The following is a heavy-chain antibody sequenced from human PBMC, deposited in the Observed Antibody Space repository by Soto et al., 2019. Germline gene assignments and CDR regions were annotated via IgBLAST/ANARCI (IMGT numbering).Heavy chain of an antibody. CDR1: GFTFDDYG. Sequence: EVQLVESGGGVVRPGGSLRLSCAASGFTFDDYGMSWVRQAPGKGREWDSGINCNGGSTGYADSVKGRFTISRDNAENSLCLQMNSLRAEDTALYYCARGVKDTAMVPYYYGMDVWGQGTTVTVSS. CDR2: INCNGGST. D-gene: IGHD5-18*01. V-gene: IGHV3-20*04. J-gene: IGHJ6*02. CDR3: ARGVKDTAMVPYYYGMDV.